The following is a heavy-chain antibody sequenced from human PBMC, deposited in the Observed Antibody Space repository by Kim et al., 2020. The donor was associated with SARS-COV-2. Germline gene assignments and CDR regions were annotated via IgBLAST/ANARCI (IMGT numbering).Heavy chain of an antibody. J-gene: IGHJ6*02. D-gene: IGHD3-3*01. V-gene: IGHV3-30*18. CDR3: AKDMERFLNYKIYFYAMDV. Sequence: GGSLRLSCAASGFTFAYFAMHWVRQAPGKGLEWVAFISYDGDDIYYAASVKGRFTASRDNSKNTLYLQMNSLRPDDTGVYYCAKDMERFLNYKIYFYAMDVWGQGTTVIVSS. CDR2: ISYDGDDI. CDR1: GFTFAYFA.